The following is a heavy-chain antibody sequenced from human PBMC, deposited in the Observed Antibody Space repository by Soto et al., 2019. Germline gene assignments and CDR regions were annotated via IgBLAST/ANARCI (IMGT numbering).Heavy chain of an antibody. J-gene: IGHJ5*02. V-gene: IGHV4-4*02. CDR1: GGSISSSNW. CDR3: ARGPYNWNYVGNWFDP. CDR2: IYHSGST. Sequence: ASETLSLTCAVSGGSISSSNWWSWVRQPPGKGLEWIGEIYHSGSTNYNPSLKSRVTISVDKSKNQFSLKLSSVTAADTAVYYCARGPYNWNYVGNWFDPWGQGTLVTVSS. D-gene: IGHD1-7*01.